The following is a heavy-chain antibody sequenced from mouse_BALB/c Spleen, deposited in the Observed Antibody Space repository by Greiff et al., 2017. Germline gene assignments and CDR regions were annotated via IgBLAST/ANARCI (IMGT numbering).Heavy chain of an antibody. V-gene: IGHV1-20*02. CDR1: GYSFTGYF. CDR2: INPYNGDT. D-gene: IGHD1-2*01. Sequence: VQLKESGPELVKPGASVKISCKASGYSFTGYFMNWVMQSHGKSLEWIGRINPYNGDTFYNQKFKGKATLTVDKSSSTAHMELRSLASEDSAVYYCAREEFITTATFAYWGQGTLVTVSA. J-gene: IGHJ3*01. CDR3: AREEFITTATFAY.